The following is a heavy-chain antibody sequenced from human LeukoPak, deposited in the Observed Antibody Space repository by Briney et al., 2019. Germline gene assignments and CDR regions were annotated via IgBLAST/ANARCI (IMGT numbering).Heavy chain of an antibody. Sequence: ASVKVSCKASGYTFTGYYMHWVRQAPGQGLERMGWINPNSGGTNYAQKFQGRVTMTRDTSISTAYMELSRLRSDDTAVYYCARGYCSGGSCYYYFDYWGQGTLVTVSS. CDR3: ARGYCSGGSCYYYFDY. CDR2: INPNSGGT. D-gene: IGHD2-15*01. CDR1: GYTFTGYY. J-gene: IGHJ4*02. V-gene: IGHV1-2*02.